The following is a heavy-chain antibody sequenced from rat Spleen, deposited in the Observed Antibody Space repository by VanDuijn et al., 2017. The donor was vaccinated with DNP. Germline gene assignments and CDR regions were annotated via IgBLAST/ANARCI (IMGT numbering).Heavy chain of an antibody. CDR1: GFTFSAYY. CDR2: IGSPAYAP. J-gene: IGHJ2*01. CDR3: ARHPQTTGIPDY. Sequence: EVQLVESGGGLVQPGRSLKLSCAASGFTFSAYYMAWVRQAPAKGLEWVAYIGSPAYAPYYTDSVKGRFTVSRDNAKNTQYLQMESLRSEDTATYYCARHPQTTGIPDYWGQGVMVTVSS. V-gene: IGHV5S13*01. D-gene: IGHD1-7*01.